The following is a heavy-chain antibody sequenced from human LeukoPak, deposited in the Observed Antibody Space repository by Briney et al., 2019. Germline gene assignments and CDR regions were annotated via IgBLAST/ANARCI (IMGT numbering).Heavy chain of an antibody. CDR3: ARASYSYGYGGFDY. Sequence: SQTLSLTCTVSGGSISSDDRYWSWMRQSPGKGLEWIGYIYYTGKTYYNPSLKRRIIISVGTSKDQFSLELNSVTAADTAVYYCARASYSYGYGGFDYWGQGILVTVSS. J-gene: IGHJ4*02. CDR1: GGSISSDDRY. V-gene: IGHV4-30-4*01. CDR2: IYYTGKT. D-gene: IGHD5-18*01.